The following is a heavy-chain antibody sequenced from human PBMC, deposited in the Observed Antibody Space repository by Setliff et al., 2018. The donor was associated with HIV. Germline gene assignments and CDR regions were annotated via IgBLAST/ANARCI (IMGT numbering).Heavy chain of an antibody. Sequence: SVKVSCKASGDTFNSHAISWVRQAPGQGLEWMGGIIPIFGPANYAQKFQGRVTITADESTSTAYMELSSLRSEDTAVYYCARDPLDGDGPFDYWGQGTLVTVSS. CDR2: IIPIFGPA. CDR3: ARDPLDGDGPFDY. J-gene: IGHJ4*02. CDR1: GDTFNSHA. V-gene: IGHV1-69*13. D-gene: IGHD7-27*01.